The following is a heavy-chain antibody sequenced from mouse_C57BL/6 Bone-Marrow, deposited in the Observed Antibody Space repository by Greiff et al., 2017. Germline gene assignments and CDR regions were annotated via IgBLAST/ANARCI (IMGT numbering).Heavy chain of an antibody. CDR2: IYPRSGNT. J-gene: IGHJ1*03. Sequence: QVQLKESGAELARPGASVTLSCKASGYTFTSYGISWVKQRTGQGLEWIGEIYPRSGNTYYNEKFKGKATLTADKSSSTAYMELRSLTSEDSAVYFCARWGITTVVGNWYCDVWGTGTTVTVSS. V-gene: IGHV1-81*01. CDR1: GYTFTSYG. D-gene: IGHD1-1*01. CDR3: ARWGITTVVGNWYCDV.